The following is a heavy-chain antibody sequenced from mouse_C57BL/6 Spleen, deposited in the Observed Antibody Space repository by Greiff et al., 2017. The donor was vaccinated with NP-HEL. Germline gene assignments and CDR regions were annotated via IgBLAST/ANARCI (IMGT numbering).Heavy chain of an antibody. CDR1: GYTFTSYW. Sequence: VQLQQPGAELVRPGSSVKLSCKASGYTFTSYWMHWVKQRPIQGLEWIGNIDPSDSETHYNQKFKDKATLTVDKSSSTAYMQLSSLTSEDSAVYYCARDYYGSSGWYFDVWGTGTTVTVSS. D-gene: IGHD1-1*01. CDR2: IDPSDSET. J-gene: IGHJ1*03. V-gene: IGHV1-52*01. CDR3: ARDYYGSSGWYFDV.